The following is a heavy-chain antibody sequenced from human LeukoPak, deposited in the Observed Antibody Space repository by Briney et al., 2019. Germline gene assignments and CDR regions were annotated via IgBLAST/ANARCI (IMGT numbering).Heavy chain of an antibody. CDR1: GFTFSSYW. J-gene: IGHJ4*02. CDR2: ISSSSSYI. D-gene: IGHD4-17*01. Sequence: GGSLRLSCAASGFTFSSYWMHWVRQAPGKGLEWVSSISSSSSYIDYADSVKGRFTISRDNAKNSLYLQMNSLRAEDTAVYYCARDRGVTTSGYFDYWGQGTLVTVSS. CDR3: ARDRGVTTSGYFDY. V-gene: IGHV3-21*01.